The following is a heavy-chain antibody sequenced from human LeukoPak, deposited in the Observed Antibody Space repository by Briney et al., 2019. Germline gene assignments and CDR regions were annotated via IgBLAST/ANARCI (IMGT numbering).Heavy chain of an antibody. J-gene: IGHJ4*02. Sequence: GGSLRLSCAASGFTFSSYAMSWVRQAPGKGLEWVSAISGGGGSTYYADSVKGRFTISRDNSKNTLYLQMNSLRAEDTAVYYCAKDPISSSWSDYWGQGTLVTVSS. D-gene: IGHD6-13*01. CDR1: GFTFSSYA. V-gene: IGHV3-23*01. CDR2: ISGGGGST. CDR3: AKDPISSSWSDY.